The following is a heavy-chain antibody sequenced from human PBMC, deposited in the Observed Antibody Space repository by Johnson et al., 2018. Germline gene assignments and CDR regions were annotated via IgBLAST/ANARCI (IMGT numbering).Heavy chain of an antibody. CDR1: GGSFSGYY. Sequence: QVQLQQWGAGLLKPSETLSLTCAVYGGSFSGYYWSWIRQPPGKGLEWIGEINHSGSTNYNPSLKSRVTISVDTSKNQFSLKLSSVTAADTAVYYCARRQSYYYGSSGSIYHSRYFQHWGQGTLVTVSS. J-gene: IGHJ1*01. D-gene: IGHD3-22*01. CDR2: INHSGST. CDR3: ARRQSYYYGSSGSIYHSRYFQH. V-gene: IGHV4-34*01.